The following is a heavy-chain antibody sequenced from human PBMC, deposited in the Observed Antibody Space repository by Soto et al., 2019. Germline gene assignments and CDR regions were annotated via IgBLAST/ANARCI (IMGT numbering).Heavy chain of an antibody. CDR1: GFTFSSYS. CDR2: ISSSSSTI. Sequence: GGSLRLSCAASGFTFSSYSMNWVRQAPGKGLEWVSYISSSSSTIYYADSVKGRFTISRDNAKNSLYLQMNSLRDEDTAVYYCARDEASHYYDSSGYYRYWGQGTLVTVSS. V-gene: IGHV3-48*02. J-gene: IGHJ4*02. D-gene: IGHD3-22*01. CDR3: ARDEASHYYDSSGYYRY.